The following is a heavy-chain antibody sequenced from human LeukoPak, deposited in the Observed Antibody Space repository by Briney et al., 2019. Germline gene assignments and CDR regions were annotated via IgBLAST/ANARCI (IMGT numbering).Heavy chain of an antibody. V-gene: IGHV3-74*01. CDR3: TRDVTWYFDL. CDR1: GFTFSSYW. Sequence: GGSLRLSCVASGFTFSSYWMHWVRQAPGKGLVWVSRINSDGSSTSYADSVKGRFTISRDNAKNTLYLQMSSLRAEDTAVFYCTRDVTWYFDLWGRGTLVTVSS. CDR2: INSDGSST. D-gene: IGHD2/OR15-2a*01. J-gene: IGHJ2*01.